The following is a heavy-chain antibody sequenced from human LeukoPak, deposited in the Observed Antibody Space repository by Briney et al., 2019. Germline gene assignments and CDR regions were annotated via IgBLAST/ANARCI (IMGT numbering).Heavy chain of an antibody. J-gene: IGHJ6*03. Sequence: SETLSLTCTVSGYSISSGRYWAWIRQPPGKGLEWIGSITHSGYTNYNPSLKSRVTISVDTSKNQFSLKLSSVTAADTAVYYCARALVGSSSGYFYYYMNVWGKGTTVTVSS. V-gene: IGHV4-38-2*02. CDR3: ARALVGSSSGYFYYYMNV. D-gene: IGHD6-6*01. CDR1: GYSISSGRY. CDR2: ITHSGYT.